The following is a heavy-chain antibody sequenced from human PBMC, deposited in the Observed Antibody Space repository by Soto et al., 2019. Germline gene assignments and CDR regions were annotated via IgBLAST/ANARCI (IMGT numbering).Heavy chain of an antibody. Sequence: GGSLRLSCAASGFTFSSYGMHWVRQAPGKGLEWVAVISYDGSNKYYADSVKGRVTMTRDTSLSTVYMTLTRLTSDDTAVYYCARDLAKGGGSAGFDYWGQGTLVTVSS. D-gene: IGHD1-26*01. V-gene: IGHV3-30*03. J-gene: IGHJ4*02. CDR1: GFTFSSYG. CDR3: ARDLAKGGGSAGFDY. CDR2: ISYDGSNK.